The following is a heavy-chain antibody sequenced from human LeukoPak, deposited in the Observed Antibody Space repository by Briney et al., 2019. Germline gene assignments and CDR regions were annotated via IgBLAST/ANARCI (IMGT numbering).Heavy chain of an antibody. CDR1: GFTFSSYS. CDR3: AREMGVVATTPSDY. CDR2: ISSSSSYI. Sequence: PGGSLRLSYAASGFTFSSYSMNWVRQAPGKGLEWVSSISSSSSYIYYADSVKGRFTISRDNAKNSLNLQMNSLRDEDTAVYYCAREMGVVATTPSDYWGQGTLVTVSS. V-gene: IGHV3-21*01. D-gene: IGHD5-24*01. J-gene: IGHJ4*02.